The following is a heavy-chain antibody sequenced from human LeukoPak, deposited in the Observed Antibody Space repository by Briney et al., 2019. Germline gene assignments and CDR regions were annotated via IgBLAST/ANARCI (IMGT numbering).Heavy chain of an antibody. Sequence: GGSLRLSCAASGFXFSNYAISWVRQAPGKGQEWVSDITASADGTYYADAVKGRFTISRDNSKQMLFLQMSSLRAEDTAVYYCAKDARRTNGWYFFDYWGRGTLVTVSS. V-gene: IGHV3-23*01. CDR1: GFXFSNYA. J-gene: IGHJ4*02. D-gene: IGHD6-19*01. CDR3: AKDARRTNGWYFFDY. CDR2: ITASADGT.